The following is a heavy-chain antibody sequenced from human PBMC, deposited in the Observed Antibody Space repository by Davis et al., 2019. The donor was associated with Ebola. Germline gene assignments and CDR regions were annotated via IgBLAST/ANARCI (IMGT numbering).Heavy chain of an antibody. J-gene: IGHJ4*02. Sequence: GGSLRLSCAASGFTLSSYAMSWVRQAPGKGLEWVSTISGSGGSTYYADSVNGRFSISRDNSKNTLYLQMNSLRADDTAVYYCAKDFPRKGDYWGQGTLVTVSS. CDR1: GFTLSSYA. CDR3: AKDFPRKGDY. V-gene: IGHV3-23*01. CDR2: ISGSGGST.